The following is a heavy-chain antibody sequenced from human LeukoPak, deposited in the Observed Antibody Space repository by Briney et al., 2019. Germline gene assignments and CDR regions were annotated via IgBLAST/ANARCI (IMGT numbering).Heavy chain of an antibody. CDR3: ARNDGTYGLPFEI. Sequence: ASVKVSCKASGYTLSSYHMSWVRQAPGQGLEWMGWINGYNGNTKYVQKIQGRVTMTTDSSTNTAYMDLRRLRSDDTAAYYCARNDGTYGLPFEIWGQGTMVTVSS. V-gene: IGHV1-18*01. CDR2: INGYNGNT. J-gene: IGHJ3*02. D-gene: IGHD1-26*01. CDR1: GYTLSSYH.